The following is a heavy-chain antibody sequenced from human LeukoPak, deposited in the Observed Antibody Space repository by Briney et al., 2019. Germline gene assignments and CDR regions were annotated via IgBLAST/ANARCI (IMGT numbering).Heavy chain of an antibody. Sequence: PGGSLRLSCAASGFTFDDYAMHWVRQAPGKGLEWVSGISRNSGSIGYADSVKGRFTISRDNAKNSLYLQMNSLRAEDTALYYCAKALRYYDSSGYYHWYFDLWGRGTLVTVSS. CDR2: ISRNSGSI. J-gene: IGHJ2*01. CDR3: AKALRYYDSSGYYHWYFDL. CDR1: GFTFDDYA. D-gene: IGHD3-22*01. V-gene: IGHV3-9*01.